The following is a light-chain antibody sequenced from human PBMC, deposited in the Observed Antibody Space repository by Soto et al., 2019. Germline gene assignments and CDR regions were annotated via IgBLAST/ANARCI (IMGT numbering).Light chain of an antibody. CDR1: SSDVGAYDY. CDR2: VVS. CDR3: SSYTSSSTRV. J-gene: IGLJ1*01. V-gene: IGLV2-14*03. Sequence: QSALTQPASVSGSPGQSITISCTGTSSDVGAYDYVSWYQQHPDKAPKLMIYVVSHRPSGVSNRFYGSKSVNTATLTISGLQAEDEADYYCSSYTSSSTRVFGTGTKLTVL.